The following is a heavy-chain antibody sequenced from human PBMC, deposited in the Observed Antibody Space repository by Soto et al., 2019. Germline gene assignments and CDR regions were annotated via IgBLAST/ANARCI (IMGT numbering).Heavy chain of an antibody. CDR2: LHSGGDT. CDR3: ARDGPYYYASRMDV. V-gene: IGHV3-53*04. Sequence: EVQLVESGGGLVQPGGSLRLSCAASGIPVSSNYMTWVRQAPGKGLEWVSALHSGGDTYYANSVKGRFTISRHDSTNTLFRQMNSLTPEDTAVYYCARDGPYYYASRMDVWGQGTTVNVSS. J-gene: IGHJ6*02. CDR1: GIPVSSNY. D-gene: IGHD3-10*01.